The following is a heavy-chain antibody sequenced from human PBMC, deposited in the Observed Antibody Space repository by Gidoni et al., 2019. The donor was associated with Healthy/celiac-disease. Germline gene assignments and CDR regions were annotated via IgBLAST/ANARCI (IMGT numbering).Heavy chain of an antibody. Sequence: EVQLVASGGGQVQLGGSLRLSCADSVLTLSRYSMNWVSQAPGQGLGWVSYISSSSISIYYADSVKGRFSISRYNAKNSLYLQMNSLRAEDTAVYYCASCIIPAAYFYYGMYVWGQGTTVTVSS. CDR2: ISSSSISI. J-gene: IGHJ6*02. CDR3: ASCIIPAAYFYYGMYV. CDR1: VLTLSRYS. D-gene: IGHD2-2*01. V-gene: IGHV3-48*01.